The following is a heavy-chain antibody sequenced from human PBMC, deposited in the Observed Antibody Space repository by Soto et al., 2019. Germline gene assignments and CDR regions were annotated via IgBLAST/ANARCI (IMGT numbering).Heavy chain of an antibody. CDR3: ARGGAYIYGPQYD. J-gene: IGHJ4*02. V-gene: IGHV3-74*01. D-gene: IGHD5-18*01. Sequence: EVQLVESGGGLVQPGGSLRLSCATSGFSFSGYWIHWVRQAPGKGLVWVSHINGDGSSTNYADSVKGRFTISRDYAKNTLYLQMNSLRVEDSAVYSCARGGAYIYGPQYDWGQGTLVTVSS. CDR1: GFSFSGYW. CDR2: INGDGSST.